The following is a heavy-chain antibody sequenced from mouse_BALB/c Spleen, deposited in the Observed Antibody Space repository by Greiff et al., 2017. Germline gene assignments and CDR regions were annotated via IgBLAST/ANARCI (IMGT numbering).Heavy chain of an antibody. J-gene: IGHJ3*01. D-gene: IGHD2-1*01. CDR1: GFTFSSFG. CDR3: ARSDGNYVLFAY. Sequence: EVQGVESGGGLVQPGGSRKLSCAASGFTFSSFGMHWVRQAPEKGLEWVAYISSGSSTIYYADTVKGRFTISRDNPKNTLFLQMTSLRSEDTAMYYCARSDGNYVLFAYWGQGTLVTVSA. V-gene: IGHV5-17*02. CDR2: ISSGSSTI.